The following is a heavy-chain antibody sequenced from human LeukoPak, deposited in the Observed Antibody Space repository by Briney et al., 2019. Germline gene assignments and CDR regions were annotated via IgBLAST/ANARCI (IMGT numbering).Heavy chain of an antibody. V-gene: IGHV1-69*04. Sequence: ASVKVSCKASGYTFTSYAMNWVRQAPGQGLEWMGRIIPMLGLTDYAQKFQGRVAITADTSTRTVYMELTSLTSEDTAVYYCAKDGDSSSGHCDYWGQGTLVTISS. CDR3: AKDGDSSSGHCDY. J-gene: IGHJ4*02. CDR1: GYTFTSYA. D-gene: IGHD6-19*01. CDR2: IIPMLGLT.